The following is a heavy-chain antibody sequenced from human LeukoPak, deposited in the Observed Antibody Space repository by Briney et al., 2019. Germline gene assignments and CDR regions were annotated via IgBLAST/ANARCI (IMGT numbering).Heavy chain of an antibody. CDR1: GYTFTDSY. Sequence: ASVKVSCKASGYTFTDSYLHWVRQAPGQGLEWIGWINPNSGTNYAQKFQGRVTMTRDTSIKTAYMDLSRLTSDDTAIYYCARGLRGSGIDPWGQGTLVIVSS. V-gene: IGHV1-2*02. CDR3: ARGLRGSGIDP. CDR2: INPNSGT. J-gene: IGHJ5*02.